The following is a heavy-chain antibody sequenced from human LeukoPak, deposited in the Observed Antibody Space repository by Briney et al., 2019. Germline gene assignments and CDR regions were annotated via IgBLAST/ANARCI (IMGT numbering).Heavy chain of an antibody. CDR2: IKQDGSEK. V-gene: IGHV3-7*05. J-gene: IGHJ4*02. CDR1: GFTFSSYL. D-gene: IGHD3-10*01. CDR3: ARDTPDYYGSGSFDY. Sequence: GGSLRLSCVASGFTFSSYLMSSVRQAPGKGLEWVANIKQDGSEKYNVHSVKGRFTISRDNAKNSLYLQMISLRAEDTAVYYCARDTPDYYGSGSFDYWGQGTLVTVSS.